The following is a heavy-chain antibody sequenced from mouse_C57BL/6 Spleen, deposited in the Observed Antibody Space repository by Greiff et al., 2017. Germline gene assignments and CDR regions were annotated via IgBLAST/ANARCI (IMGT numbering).Heavy chain of an antibody. CDR1: GFTFSSYA. J-gene: IGHJ2*01. Sequence: EVMLVESGGGLVKPGGSLKLSCAASGFTFSSYAMSWVRQTPEKRLEWVATISDGGSYTYYPDNVKGRFTISRDNAKNNLYLQMSHLKSEDTAMYYCARGRNGYYPDYWGQGTTLTVSS. CDR2: ISDGGSYT. CDR3: ARGRNGYYPDY. D-gene: IGHD2-2*01. V-gene: IGHV5-4*03.